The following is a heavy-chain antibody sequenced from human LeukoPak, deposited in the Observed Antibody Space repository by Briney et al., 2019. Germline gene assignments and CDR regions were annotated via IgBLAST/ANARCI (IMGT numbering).Heavy chain of an antibody. J-gene: IGHJ6*02. CDR1: GFTFSSYS. CDR3: AKYCSGMDV. Sequence: PGGSLSLSCAASGFTFSSYSMNWVRQAPGKGLEWVSYISSSSSTTYYADSVKGRFTISRDNSKNTLYLQMNSLRAEDTAAYYCAKYCSGMDVWGRGTTVTVSS. CDR2: ISSSSSTT. D-gene: IGHD6-19*01. V-gene: IGHV3-48*01.